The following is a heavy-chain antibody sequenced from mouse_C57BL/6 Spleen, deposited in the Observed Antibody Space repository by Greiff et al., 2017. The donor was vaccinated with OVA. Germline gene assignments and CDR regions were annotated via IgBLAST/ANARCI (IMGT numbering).Heavy chain of an antibody. CDR1: GFTFSSYG. Sequence: DVKLVESGGDLVKPGGSLKLSCAASGFTFSSYGMSWVRQTPDKRLEWVATISSGGSYTYYPDSVKGRFTISRDNAKNTLYLQMSSLKSEDTAMYYCASSTMVTYYFDYWGQGTTLTVSS. J-gene: IGHJ2*01. CDR2: ISSGGSYT. V-gene: IGHV5-6*02. D-gene: IGHD2-1*01. CDR3: ASSTMVTYYFDY.